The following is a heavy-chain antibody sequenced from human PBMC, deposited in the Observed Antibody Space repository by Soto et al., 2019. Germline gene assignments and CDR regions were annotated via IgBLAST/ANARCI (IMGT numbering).Heavy chain of an antibody. CDR2: IYYSGST. Sequence: SETLSLTCTVSGGSISSGGYYWSWIRQHPGKGLEWIGYIYYSGSTYYNPSLKSRVTISVDTSKNQFSLKLSSVTAADTAVYYCARRSNYLCWIDPWGQGTLVTVSS. J-gene: IGHJ5*02. D-gene: IGHD4-4*01. CDR1: GGSISSGGYY. V-gene: IGHV4-31*03. CDR3: ARRSNYLCWIDP.